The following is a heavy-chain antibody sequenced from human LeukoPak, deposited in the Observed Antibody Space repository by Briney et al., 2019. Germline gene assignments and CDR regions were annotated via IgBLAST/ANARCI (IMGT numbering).Heavy chain of an antibody. CDR2: MNPNSGYT. CDR1: GYTFINDD. V-gene: IGHV1-8*01. Sequence: ASVKVSCKASGYTFINDDINWVRQATGQGLEWMGWMNPNSGYTGYTQKFQGRVTMTRNTSINTAYMELSSLTSEDTAVYFCARSTGSFGEGLDSWGLGTLVIVSS. D-gene: IGHD3-10*01. J-gene: IGHJ5*01. CDR3: ARSTGSFGEGLDS.